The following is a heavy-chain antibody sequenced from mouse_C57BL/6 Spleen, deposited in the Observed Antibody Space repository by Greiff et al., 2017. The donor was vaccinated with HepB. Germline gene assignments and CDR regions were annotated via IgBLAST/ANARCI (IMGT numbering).Heavy chain of an antibody. D-gene: IGHD2-3*01. CDR1: GFTFSDYG. CDR2: ISSGSSTI. V-gene: IGHV5-17*01. Sequence: EVKLVESGGGLVKPGGSLKLSCAASGFTFSDYGMHWVRQAPEKGLEWVAYISSGSSTIYYADTVKGRFTISRDNAKNTLFLQMTSLRSEDTAMYYCAREGPSWMGDYYFDYWGQGTTLTVSS. J-gene: IGHJ2*01. CDR3: AREGPSWMGDYYFDY.